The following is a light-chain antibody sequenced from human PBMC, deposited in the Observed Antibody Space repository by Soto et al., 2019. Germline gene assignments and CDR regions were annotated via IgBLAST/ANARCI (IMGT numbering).Light chain of an antibody. CDR1: RSDVGGYNH. CDR2: DVN. J-gene: IGLJ3*02. Sequence: QSALTQHASVSGSPGQSITISCTANRSDVGGYNHVSWYQQHPGKAPKLMIYDVNKRPSGVPNHFSGSKSGNTASLTISGRQVEDEADYYCCSYSCSSTWVFGGGTMLTVL. V-gene: IGLV2-23*02. CDR3: CSYSCSSTWV.